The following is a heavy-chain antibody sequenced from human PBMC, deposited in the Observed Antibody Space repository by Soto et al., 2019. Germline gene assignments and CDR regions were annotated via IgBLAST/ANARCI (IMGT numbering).Heavy chain of an antibody. V-gene: IGHV3-7*01. J-gene: IGHJ4*02. CDR3: VCRGNFFIY. CDR2: MDQDGSET. CDR1: GFTFSTYW. Sequence: EVQLVESGGGLVQPGGSLRLSCAASGFTFSTYWMTWVRQPPGKGLEWVSNMDQDGSETYYVDSVRGRFTVSRDNAKNSLYLQMNRMRVEDTAVYYCVCRGNFFIYWGQGTLVTVSP. D-gene: IGHD2-15*01.